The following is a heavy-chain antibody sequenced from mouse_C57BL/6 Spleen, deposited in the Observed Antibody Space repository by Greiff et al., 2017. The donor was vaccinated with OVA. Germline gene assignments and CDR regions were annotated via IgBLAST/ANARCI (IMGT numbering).Heavy chain of an antibody. V-gene: IGHV5-9-1*02. CDR3: TRDNYSTFAY. Sequence: EVQLVESGEGLVKPGGSLKLSCAASGFTFSSYAMSWVRQTPEKRLEWVAYISSGGDYIYYADTVKGRFTISRDNASNTLYLQMSSLKSEDTAMYYCTRDNYSTFAYWGQGTLVTVSA. J-gene: IGHJ3*01. D-gene: IGHD2-5*01. CDR2: ISSGGDYI. CDR1: GFTFSSYA.